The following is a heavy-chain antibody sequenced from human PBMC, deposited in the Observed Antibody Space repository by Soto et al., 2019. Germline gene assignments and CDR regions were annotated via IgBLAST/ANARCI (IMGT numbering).Heavy chain of an antibody. D-gene: IGHD6-13*01. CDR3: AECSRLYYYDYMDV. Sequence: GGSLRLSCAASGFTFRSYAMSWVRQAPGKGLEWVSAISGSGGSTYYADSGKGRLTVSRDNSKNTLYLQRNSPRAEDTAVYYCAECSRLYYYDYMDVWGKGTTVTVSS. CDR1: GFTFRSYA. CDR2: ISGSGGST. J-gene: IGHJ6*03. V-gene: IGHV3-23*01.